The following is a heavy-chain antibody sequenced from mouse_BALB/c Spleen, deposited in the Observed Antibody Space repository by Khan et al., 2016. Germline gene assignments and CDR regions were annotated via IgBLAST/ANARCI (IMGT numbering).Heavy chain of an antibody. Sequence: QVRLQQSGAELVRPGTSVKVSCKASGYAFTNYLIEWIKQRPGQGLEWIGVINPGSGGTNYNEKFKDMATLTADKSSSTAYMQLSSLTSDDSAVXFCARSYYGYGFAYWGQGTLVTVSA. J-gene: IGHJ3*01. V-gene: IGHV1-54*01. CDR1: GYAFTNYL. D-gene: IGHD1-2*01. CDR2: INPGSGGT. CDR3: ARSYYGYGFAY.